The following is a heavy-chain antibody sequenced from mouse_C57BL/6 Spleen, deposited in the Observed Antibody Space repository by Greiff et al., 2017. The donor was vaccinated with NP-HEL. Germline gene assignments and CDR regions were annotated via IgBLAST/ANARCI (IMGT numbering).Heavy chain of an antibody. CDR2: INPSRGYN. Sequence: VQLQQSGAELAKPGASVKLSCKASGYTFTSYWMHWVKQRPGQGLEWIGYINPSRGYNKYNQKLKDKATLTVDKSSSTPYMQLSSLPSEDSAVEYCARDYYGNGSYWGQGTLVTVSA. V-gene: IGHV1-7*01. CDR1: GYTFTSYW. J-gene: IGHJ3*01. CDR3: ARDYYGNGSY. D-gene: IGHD1-1*01.